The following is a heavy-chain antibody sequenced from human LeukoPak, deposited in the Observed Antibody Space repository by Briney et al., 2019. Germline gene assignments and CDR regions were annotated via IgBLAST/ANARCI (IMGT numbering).Heavy chain of an antibody. Sequence: SETLSLTCAVYGGSFSGYYWSWIRQPPGKGLEWIGEINHSGSTNYNPSLKSRVTISVDTSKNQFSLKLSSVTAADTAVYYRARAYSDYVSFDYWGQGTLVTVSS. D-gene: IGHD3-10*02. J-gene: IGHJ4*02. V-gene: IGHV4-34*01. CDR2: INHSGST. CDR1: GGSFSGYY. CDR3: ARAYSDYVSFDY.